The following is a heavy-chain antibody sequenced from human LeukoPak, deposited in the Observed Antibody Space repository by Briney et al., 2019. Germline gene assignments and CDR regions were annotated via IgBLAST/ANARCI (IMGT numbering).Heavy chain of an antibody. J-gene: IGHJ6*02. CDR1: GGSFSGYY. CDR2: INHSGSA. D-gene: IGHD4-11*01. CDR3: ARYSKHYYYGMDV. V-gene: IGHV4-34*01. Sequence: PSETLSLTCTVSGGSFSGYYCTWIRQPPGKGLEWIGEINHSGSANYNPSLKSRVTISLDTSKNQFSLKLSSVTAADTAVYYCARYSKHYYYGMDVWGQGTTVTVSS.